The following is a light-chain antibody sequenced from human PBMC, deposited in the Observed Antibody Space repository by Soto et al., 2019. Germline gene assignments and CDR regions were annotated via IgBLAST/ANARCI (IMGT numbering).Light chain of an antibody. CDR3: QQYNNWTLS. J-gene: IGKJ5*01. V-gene: IGKV3-15*01. CDR2: DVS. CDR1: QGVTTN. Sequence: EILMTQSPAPLSVSPWERVTLSCRAGQGVTTNFAWYQQKSGQSPRLLIYDVSSRATGVPSRFSGTGSETDFTLTISGLQSEDSAIYFCQQYNNWTLSFGQGTRLEIK.